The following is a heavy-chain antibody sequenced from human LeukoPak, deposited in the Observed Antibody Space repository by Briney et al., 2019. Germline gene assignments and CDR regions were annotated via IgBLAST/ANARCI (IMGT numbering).Heavy chain of an antibody. J-gene: IGHJ4*02. CDR1: GFTFSSYG. CDR2: ISYDGSNK. CDR3: AKRRISGRWSDVDY. Sequence: PGGSLRLSCAASGFTFSSYGMHWVRQAPGKGLEWVAVISYDGSNKYYADSVKGRFTISRDSSKNTLYLQMNSLRAEDTAVYYCAKRRISGRWSDVDYWGQGTLVTVSS. V-gene: IGHV3-30*18. D-gene: IGHD4-23*01.